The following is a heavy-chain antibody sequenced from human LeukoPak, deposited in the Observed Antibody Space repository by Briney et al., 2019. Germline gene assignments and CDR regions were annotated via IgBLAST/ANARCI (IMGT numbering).Heavy chain of an antibody. CDR2: FYYSGST. CDR3: ARGATVTHYYYYYGMDV. Sequence: PSETLSLTCTVSGGSFSSYYWSWIRQPPGKGLEWIGYFYYSGSTNYNASLESRGTMSVDTSKNQFSLKLSSVTAADTAVYYCARGATVTHYYYYYGMDVWGQGSTVTVCS. J-gene: IGHJ6*02. CDR1: GGSFSSYY. D-gene: IGHD4-17*01. V-gene: IGHV4-59*01.